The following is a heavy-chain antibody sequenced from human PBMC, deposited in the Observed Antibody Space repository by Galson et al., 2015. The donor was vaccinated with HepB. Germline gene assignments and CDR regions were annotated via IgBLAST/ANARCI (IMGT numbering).Heavy chain of an antibody. CDR1: GFTFSSYA. V-gene: IGHV3-30-3*01. Sequence: SLRLSCAASGFTFSSYAMHWVRQAPGKGLEWVAVISYDGSNKYYADSVKGRFTISRDNSKNTLYLQMNSLRAEDTAVYYCARGEDWKGYYYYMDVWGKGTTVTVSS. D-gene: IGHD1-1*01. CDR2: ISYDGSNK. J-gene: IGHJ6*03. CDR3: ARGEDWKGYYYYMDV.